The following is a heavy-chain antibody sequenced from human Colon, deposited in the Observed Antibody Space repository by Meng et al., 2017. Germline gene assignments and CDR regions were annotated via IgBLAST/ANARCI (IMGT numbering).Heavy chain of an antibody. D-gene: IGHD2/OR15-2a*01. CDR1: GFIFRSSC. V-gene: IGHV3-23*01. Sequence: GESLKISCTTSGFIFRSSCMTWVRQAPGKGLEWVSHISGSGGSPQYADSVKGRCTISSDNSKNTLYLQMNSLRDEDTAVYHCAKFRYSDSRYYGMEVWGQGTTVTVSS. J-gene: IGHJ6*02. CDR3: AKFRYSDSRYYGMEV. CDR2: ISGSGGSP.